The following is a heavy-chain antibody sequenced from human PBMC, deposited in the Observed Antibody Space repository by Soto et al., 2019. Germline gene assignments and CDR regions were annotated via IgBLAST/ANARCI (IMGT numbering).Heavy chain of an antibody. Sequence: GGSLRLSCAASGFTFSSYAMSWVRQAPGKGLEWVSAIGGSGGSTYYADSVKGRFTISRDNSKNTLYLQMNSLRAEDTAVYYCAKDKGAIQGSDYWGQGTLVTVSS. CDR3: AKDKGAIQGSDY. V-gene: IGHV3-23*01. CDR1: GFTFSSYA. J-gene: IGHJ4*02. CDR2: IGGSGGST. D-gene: IGHD2-21*01.